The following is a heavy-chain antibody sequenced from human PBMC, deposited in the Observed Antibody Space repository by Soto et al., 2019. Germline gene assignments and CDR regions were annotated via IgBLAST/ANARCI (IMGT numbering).Heavy chain of an antibody. Sequence: PPETLSLTCAVSGYPISSGYYWGWIRQPPGKGLEWIGIIHHSGSTYYNPSLRSRITISVDTSKNQFSLKMPSVTAADTAVYYCARSSGYVPGGYWGQGILVTVSS. J-gene: IGHJ4*02. CDR2: IHHSGST. V-gene: IGHV4-38-2*01. CDR3: ARSSGYVPGGY. CDR1: GYPISSGYY. D-gene: IGHD5-12*01.